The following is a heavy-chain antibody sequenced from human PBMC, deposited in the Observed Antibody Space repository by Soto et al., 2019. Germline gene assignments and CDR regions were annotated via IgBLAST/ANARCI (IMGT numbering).Heavy chain of an antibody. CDR3: ATEPIYYNDGSGYYPLGH. CDR2: ISAHNGET. CDR1: GYSFATYG. D-gene: IGHD3-22*01. V-gene: IGHV1-18*04. Sequence: QVQLVQSGAEVKKPGASVKVSCKASGYSFATYGFSWVRQAPGQGLECVGWISAHNGETPYSQKFQGRVTLTTVTSTNTGYMELRSLASGDTAVYFCATEPIYYNDGSGYYPLGHWGQGTLVTVSS. J-gene: IGHJ4*02.